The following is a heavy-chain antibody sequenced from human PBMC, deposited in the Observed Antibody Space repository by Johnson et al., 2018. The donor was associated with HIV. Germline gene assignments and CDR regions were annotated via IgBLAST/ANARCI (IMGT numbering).Heavy chain of an antibody. CDR2: IYSGGST. J-gene: IGHJ3*02. V-gene: IGHV3-66*02. D-gene: IGHD3-10*01. Sequence: VQLVESGGGLVQPGGSLRLSCAASGFTVSSNYMSWVRQAPGKGLEWVSVIYSGGSTYYADSVKGRFTISRDNSKNTLYLQMNSLRAEDTAVYYCAREPRGPSSGSRIPDAFDIWGQGTMVNVSS. CDR1: GFTVSSNY. CDR3: AREPRGPSSGSRIPDAFDI.